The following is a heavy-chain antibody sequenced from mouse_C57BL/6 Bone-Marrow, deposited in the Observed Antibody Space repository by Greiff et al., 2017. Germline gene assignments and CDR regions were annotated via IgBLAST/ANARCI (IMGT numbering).Heavy chain of an antibody. CDR2: IDPENGDT. CDR1: GFNIKDDY. Sequence: EVQLQQSGAELVRPGASVKLSCTASGFNIKDDYMHWVKQRPEQGLEWIGWIDPENGDTAYASKFQGKATITADTSSNTAYLQLSSLTSADTAVYYCTTPAKYCFDYWGQGTTLTVSS. V-gene: IGHV14-4*01. CDR3: TTPAKYCFDY. J-gene: IGHJ2*01.